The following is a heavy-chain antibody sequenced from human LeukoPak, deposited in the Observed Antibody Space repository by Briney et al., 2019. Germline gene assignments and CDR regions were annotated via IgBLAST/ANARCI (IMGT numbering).Heavy chain of an antibody. Sequence: GGSLRLSCAASGFTFSSYAMHWVRQAPGKGLEWVAVISYDGSNKYYADSVKGRFTISRDNSKNTLYLQMNSLRAEETAVYYCARLPVVAAHYYFDYWGQGTLVTVSS. V-gene: IGHV3-30*04. J-gene: IGHJ4*02. CDR1: GFTFSSYA. CDR2: ISYDGSNK. D-gene: IGHD2-15*01. CDR3: ARLPVVAAHYYFDY.